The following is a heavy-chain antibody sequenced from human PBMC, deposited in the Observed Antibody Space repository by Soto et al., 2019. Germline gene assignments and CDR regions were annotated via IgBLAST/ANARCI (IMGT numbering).Heavy chain of an antibody. CDR2: ISWNSGSI. CDR3: AQDIIPQQLVRGNWFDP. J-gene: IGHJ5*02. Sequence: EVQLVESGGGLVQPGRSLRLSCAASGFTFDDYAMHWVRQAPGKGLEWVSGISWNSGSIGYADSVKGRFTISRDNAKNSRYLQMNSLRAEDTALYYCAQDIIPQQLVRGNWFDPWGQGTLVTVSS. D-gene: IGHD6-13*01. CDR1: GFTFDDYA. V-gene: IGHV3-9*01.